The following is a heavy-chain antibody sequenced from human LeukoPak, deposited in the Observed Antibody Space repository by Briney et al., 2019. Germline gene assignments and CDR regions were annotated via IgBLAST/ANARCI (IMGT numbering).Heavy chain of an antibody. J-gene: IGHJ5*02. CDR2: IWYDGSKK. CDR1: GFIFSSHG. CDR3: AKDLSYGSNWFDP. Sequence: QPGRSLRLSCAASGFIFSSHGMHWVRQAPGKGLEWVALIWYDGSKKNYADSVKGRFTISRDDSKSTLYLQINSLRAEDTAVYYCAKDLSYGSNWFDPWGQGTLVTVSS. V-gene: IGHV3-33*06. D-gene: IGHD5-18*01.